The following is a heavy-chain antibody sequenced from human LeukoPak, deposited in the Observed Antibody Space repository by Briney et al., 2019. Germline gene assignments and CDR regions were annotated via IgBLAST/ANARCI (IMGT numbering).Heavy chain of an antibody. V-gene: IGHV3-74*01. D-gene: IGHD4-17*01. CDR3: ARGGQGAVDY. J-gene: IGHJ4*02. CDR1: GFTFSSHW. Sequence: GGSLRLSCAASGFTFSSHWMHWVRQAPGKGLVWVSFINNDGRVTRYADSVKGRFTISRDNAKNAVYLQTNSLGAEDTAMYYCARGGQGAVDYWGPGTLVTVS. CDR2: INNDGRVT.